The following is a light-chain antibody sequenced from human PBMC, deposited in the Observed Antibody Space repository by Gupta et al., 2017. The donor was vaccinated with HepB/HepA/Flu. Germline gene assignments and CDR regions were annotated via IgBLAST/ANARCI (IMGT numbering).Light chain of an antibody. Sequence: DIQMTQSPSSLSASVGDRVTITCRASQSISNYLNWYQHKPGKAPKLLIYSVSTVQNEVPSRFSGSGSGTEFTLTISRLQPEDFAAYYCLQGPKTPHTFGQGTRLEIK. CDR3: LQGPKTPHT. CDR2: SVS. CDR1: QSISNY. V-gene: IGKV1-39*01. J-gene: IGKJ5*01.